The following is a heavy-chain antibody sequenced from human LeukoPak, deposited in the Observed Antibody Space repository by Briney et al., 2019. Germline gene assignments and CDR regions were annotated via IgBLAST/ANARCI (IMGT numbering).Heavy chain of an antibody. D-gene: IGHD3-10*01. V-gene: IGHV1-18*01. Sequence: GASVKVSCKASGYTFTSYGISWVRQAPGQGLVWMGWISAYNGNTNYAQKLQGRVTMTTDTSTRTAFMELRSLRSDDTAVYYCARVRGDTMPRGRGYWFDPWGQGTLVTVSS. CDR3: ARVRGDTMPRGRGYWFDP. CDR1: GYTFTSYG. J-gene: IGHJ5*02. CDR2: ISAYNGNT.